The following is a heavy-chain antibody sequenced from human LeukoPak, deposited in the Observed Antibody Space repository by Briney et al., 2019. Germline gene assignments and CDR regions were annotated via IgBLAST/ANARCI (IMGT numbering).Heavy chain of an antibody. CDR3: ARESYDLVDY. V-gene: IGHV1-69*04. J-gene: IGHJ4*02. Sequence: ASVEVSCKASGGTFSSYAISWVRQAPGQGLEWMGRIIPILGIANYAQKFQGRVTITADKSTSTAYMELSSLRSEDTAVYYCARESYDLVDYWGQGTLVTVSS. D-gene: IGHD3-3*01. CDR1: GGTFSSYA. CDR2: IIPILGIA.